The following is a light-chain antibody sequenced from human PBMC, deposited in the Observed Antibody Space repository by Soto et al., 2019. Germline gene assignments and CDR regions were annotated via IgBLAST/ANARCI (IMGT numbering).Light chain of an antibody. V-gene: IGKV3-20*01. CDR3: HPYSCSTS. CDR2: TSS. Sequence: EIVLTQAPGTLSLSPGEGATLSCRASQDVDNNFLAWYQQRPSQVPRLLIYTSSKSATGIPDRFSGSVSGTDFTLTISCVGADTIAVYFCHPYSCSTSFGGTTNVDFK. J-gene: IGKJ4*02. CDR1: QDVDNNF.